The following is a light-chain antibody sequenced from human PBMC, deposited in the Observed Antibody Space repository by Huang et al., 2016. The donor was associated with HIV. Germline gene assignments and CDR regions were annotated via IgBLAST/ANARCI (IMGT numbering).Light chain of an antibody. J-gene: IGKJ1*01. Sequence: AIQMTQSPSSLSASVGDGVTITCRASHGITDDLAWYPQKPGKAPKLLISGAYTLRSGVPSRFSGSGSGTDFTLTISSLQPEDYATYYCLQDHNYPRTFGQGTKVEI. CDR3: LQDHNYPRT. CDR1: HGITDD. CDR2: GAY. V-gene: IGKV1-6*01.